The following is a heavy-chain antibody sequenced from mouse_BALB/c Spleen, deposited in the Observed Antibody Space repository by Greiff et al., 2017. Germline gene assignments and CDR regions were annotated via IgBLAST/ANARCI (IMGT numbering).Heavy chain of an antibody. V-gene: IGHV2-9*02. CDR3: AGYGDYQAWFAY. D-gene: IGHD2-13*01. CDR1: GFSLTSYG. CDR2: IWAGGST. J-gene: IGHJ3*01. Sequence: VKLMESGPGLVAPSQSLSITCTASGFSLTSYGVHWVRQPPGKGLEWLGVIWAGGSTNYNSALMSRLSISKDNSTSQVFLKMNSLQTDDTAMYYCAGYGDYQAWFAYWGQGTLVTVSA.